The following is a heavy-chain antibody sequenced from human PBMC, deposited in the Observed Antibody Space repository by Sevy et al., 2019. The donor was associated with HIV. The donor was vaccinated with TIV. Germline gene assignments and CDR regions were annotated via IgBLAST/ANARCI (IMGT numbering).Heavy chain of an antibody. CDR1: GFTFSSYG. V-gene: IGHV3-30*18. CDR3: AKDYGYCSGGSCSSIDY. D-gene: IGHD2-15*01. Sequence: GGSLRLSCAASGFTFSSYGMHWVRQAPGRGLEWVAVISYDGSNKYYADSVKGRFTISRDNSKNTLYLQMNSLRAKDTAVYYCAKDYGYCSGGSCSSIDYWGQRTLVTVSS. J-gene: IGHJ4*02. CDR2: ISYDGSNK.